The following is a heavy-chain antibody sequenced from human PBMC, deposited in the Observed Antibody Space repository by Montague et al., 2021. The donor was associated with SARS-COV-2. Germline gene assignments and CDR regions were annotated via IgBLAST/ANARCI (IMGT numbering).Heavy chain of an antibody. V-gene: IGHV1-18*01. CDR3: ARVERDYYDSSIDWFDL. D-gene: IGHD3-22*01. Sequence: SVKVSCKAFGYTFSKYGIIWARQAPGQGLEYMVWISPSSWNTNYAPNFGARLTVTADTFTNSTYMELTSLRSDDTAVYYCARVERDYYDSSIDWFDLWGQGTLVTVSS. CDR1: GYTFSKYG. J-gene: IGHJ5*02. CDR2: ISPSSWNT.